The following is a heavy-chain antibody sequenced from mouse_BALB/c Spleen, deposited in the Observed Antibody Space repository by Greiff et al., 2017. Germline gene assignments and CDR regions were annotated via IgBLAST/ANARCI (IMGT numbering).Heavy chain of an antibody. V-gene: IGHV5-6-5*01. CDR3: ARRYYGLYYFDY. Sequence: EVHLVESGGGLVKPGGSLKLSCAASGFTFSSYAMSWVRQTPEKRLEWVASISSGGSTYYPDSVKGRFTISRDNARNILYLQMSSLRSEDTAMYYCARRYYGLYYFDYWGQGTSVTVSS. J-gene: IGHJ4*01. D-gene: IGHD1-2*01. CDR1: GFTFSSYA. CDR2: ISSGGST.